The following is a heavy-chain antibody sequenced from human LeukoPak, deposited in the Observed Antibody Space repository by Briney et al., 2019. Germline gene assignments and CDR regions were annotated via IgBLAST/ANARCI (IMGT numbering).Heavy chain of an antibody. Sequence: GGSLRPSCAASGFSISDHYMDWVRQAPGKGLEWVGRVRNKPNGYTTDYGTSVKGRFTISRDDSKNSLYLQMNSLTSEDTAVYYCTRVRHGDYSDYWGQGTLVSVSS. D-gene: IGHD4-17*01. V-gene: IGHV3-72*01. CDR2: VRNKPNGYTT. J-gene: IGHJ4*02. CDR3: TRVRHGDYSDY. CDR1: GFSISDHY.